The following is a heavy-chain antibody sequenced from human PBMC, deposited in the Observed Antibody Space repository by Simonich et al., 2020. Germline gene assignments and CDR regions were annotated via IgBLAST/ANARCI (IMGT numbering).Heavy chain of an antibody. CDR3: ARASRGTWWYYYFDY. D-gene: IGHD2-15*01. CDR1: GSTFTSYG. Sequence: QVQLGQSGAEVKKPGASVKVSCKASGSTFTSYGISWGRQAPGQGLEWMGWISAYNSNTNYSQKPQGRVTMTTDTSTSTAYMELRSLRSDDTAVYYWARASRGTWWYYYFDYWGQGTLVTVSS. J-gene: IGHJ4*02. V-gene: IGHV1-18*01. CDR2: ISAYNSNT.